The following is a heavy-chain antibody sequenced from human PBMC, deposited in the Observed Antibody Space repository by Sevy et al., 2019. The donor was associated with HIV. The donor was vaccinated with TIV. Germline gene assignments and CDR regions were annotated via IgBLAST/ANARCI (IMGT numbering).Heavy chain of an antibody. V-gene: IGHV3-23*01. CDR2: ISGSGGST. Sequence: GGSLRLSCAASGFTFTTYAMSWVRQAPGTGLDWVSAISGSGGSTYYADSVKGRFTISRDNSKNTLYLQMNSLRAEDTAVYYCAKGARFNTVFGVVVYYFDYWRQGTLVTVSS. J-gene: IGHJ4*02. CDR3: AKGARFNTVFGVVVYYFDY. CDR1: GFTFTTYA. D-gene: IGHD3-3*01.